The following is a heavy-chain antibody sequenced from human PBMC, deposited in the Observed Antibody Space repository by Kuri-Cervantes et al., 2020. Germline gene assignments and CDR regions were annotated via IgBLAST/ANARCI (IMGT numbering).Heavy chain of an antibody. CDR3: AKEGYSSGWSRGGFDY. V-gene: IGHV3-9*01. J-gene: IGHJ4*02. CDR1: GFTFADYA. D-gene: IGHD6-19*01. Sequence: GGSLRLSCAASGFTFADYAMHWVRQAPGKGLEWVSCISWNSGSIGYADSVKGRFTISRDNAKNSLYLQMNSLRAEDTALYYCAKEGYSSGWSRGGFDYWGQGTLVTVSS. CDR2: ISWNSGSI.